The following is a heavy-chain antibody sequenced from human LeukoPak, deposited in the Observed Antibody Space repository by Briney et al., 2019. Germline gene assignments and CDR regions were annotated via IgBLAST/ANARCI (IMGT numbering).Heavy chain of an antibody. J-gene: IGHJ3*02. V-gene: IGHV3-74*01. D-gene: IGHD3-22*01. CDR1: GFTFSSYW. Sequence: GGSLRVSCAASGFTFSSYWMDWVRQAPGKGLVWVSGINSDGSRTRYAESVKGRFTISRDNAKNTLYLRMNSLRAEDTAVYYCARVGSTDSPHAFDIWGQGTMVTVSS. CDR2: INSDGSRT. CDR3: ARVGSTDSPHAFDI.